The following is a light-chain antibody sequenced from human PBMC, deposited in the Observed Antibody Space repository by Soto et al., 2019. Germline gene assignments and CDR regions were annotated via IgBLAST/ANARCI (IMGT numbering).Light chain of an antibody. Sequence: DIQMTQSPATLSASVGDRVTITCRASQSISSWLAWYQQKPGKVHKLLIDDASSLESGVPSRFSGSGSGTEFTLTISSLQPDDFATYYCQQYNTYPWTFGQGTKVEIK. CDR2: DAS. CDR3: QQYNTYPWT. CDR1: QSISSW. V-gene: IGKV1-5*01. J-gene: IGKJ1*01.